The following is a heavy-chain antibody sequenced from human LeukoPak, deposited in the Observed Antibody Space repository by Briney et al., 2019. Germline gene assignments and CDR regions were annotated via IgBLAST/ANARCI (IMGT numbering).Heavy chain of an antibody. CDR2: IYSGGST. D-gene: IGHD4-17*01. CDR1: GFTVSSNY. Sequence: PGGSLRLSCAASGFTVSSNYMSWVRQAPGKGLEWVSVIYSGGSTYYADSVKGRFTISRDNSKNTLYLQMNSLRAEDTAVYYCASGDYGDYVVYWGQGTLVTVSS. J-gene: IGHJ4*02. CDR3: ASGDYGDYVVY. V-gene: IGHV3-66*01.